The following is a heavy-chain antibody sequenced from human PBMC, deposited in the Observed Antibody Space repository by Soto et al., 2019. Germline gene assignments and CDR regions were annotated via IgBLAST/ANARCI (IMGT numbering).Heavy chain of an antibody. CDR2: ISAYNGNT. J-gene: IGHJ4*02. CDR3: ARDAAIGMNDY. Sequence: GASVKVSCKASGYTFTSYGMSWVRQAPGQGLGWMGWISAYNGNTNYAQSLQGRVTMTTDTSTSTAYMELKSLRSDDTAMYYCARDAAIGMNDYWGQGTLVTVSS. CDR1: GYTFTSYG. D-gene: IGHD1-20*01. V-gene: IGHV1-18*01.